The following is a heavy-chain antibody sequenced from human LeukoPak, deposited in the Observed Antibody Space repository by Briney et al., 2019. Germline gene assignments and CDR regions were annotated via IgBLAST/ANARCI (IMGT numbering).Heavy chain of an antibody. CDR2: ISYDGSNK. V-gene: IGHV3-30*03. Sequence: GGSLRLSCAASGFTYSSYGMHWVRQAPGKGLEWVAVISYDGSNKYYADSVKGRFTISRDNSKNTLYLQMNSLRAEDTAVYYCAREDGSSPYFDYWGQGTLVTVSS. D-gene: IGHD6-6*01. J-gene: IGHJ4*02. CDR3: AREDGSSPYFDY. CDR1: GFTYSSYG.